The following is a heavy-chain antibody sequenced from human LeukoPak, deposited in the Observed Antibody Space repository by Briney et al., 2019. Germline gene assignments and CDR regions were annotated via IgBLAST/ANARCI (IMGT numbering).Heavy chain of an antibody. CDR3: ARVYYSGSSYVGFDY. D-gene: IGHD1-26*01. Sequence: GGSLRLSWAGSGFTVSSNYMSWVRQAPGKGLEWVSVIYSGDSTYYADSVKGRFTISRDNSKNTLYLQMNSLRAEDTAVYYCARVYYSGSSYVGFDYWGQETLDTVSS. CDR2: IYSGDST. V-gene: IGHV3-53*01. J-gene: IGHJ4*02. CDR1: GFTVSSNY.